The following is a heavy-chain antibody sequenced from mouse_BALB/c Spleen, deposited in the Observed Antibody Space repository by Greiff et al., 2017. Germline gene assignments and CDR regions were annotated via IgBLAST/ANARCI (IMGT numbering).Heavy chain of an antibody. V-gene: IGHV1-15*01. J-gene: IGHJ2*01. CDR2: IDPETGGT. D-gene: IGHD2-1*01. CDR1: GYPFTDYE. CDR3: TRRGLLWYYFDY. Sequence: QVQLQQSGAELVRPGASVTLSCKASGYPFTDYEMHWVKQTPVHGLEWIGAIDPETGGTAYNQKFKGKATLTADKSSSTAYMELRSLTSEDSAVYYCTRRGLLWYYFDYWGQGTTLTVSS.